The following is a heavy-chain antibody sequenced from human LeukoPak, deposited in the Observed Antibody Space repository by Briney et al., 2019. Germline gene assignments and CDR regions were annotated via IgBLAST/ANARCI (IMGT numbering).Heavy chain of an antibody. D-gene: IGHD4-11*01. J-gene: IGHJ6*02. CDR1: GGSFSGYY. V-gene: IGHV4-34*01. CDR3: ASYTPYYYYGMDV. CDR2: INHSGST. Sequence: SETLSLTCAVYGGSFSGYYWSSIRQPPGKGLEWIGEINHSGSTNYNPSPKSRVTISVDTSKNQFSLKLSSVTAADTAVYYCASYTPYYYYGMDVWGQGTTVTVSS.